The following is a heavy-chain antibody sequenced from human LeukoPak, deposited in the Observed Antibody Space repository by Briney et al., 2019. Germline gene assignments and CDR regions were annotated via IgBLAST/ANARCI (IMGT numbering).Heavy chain of an antibody. V-gene: IGHV3-23*01. Sequence: PGGSLRLSCAASGFTFSSYAMSWVRQAPGKGLEWVSAISGSGGSTYYADSVKGRFTISRDNSKNTLYLQMNSLRAEDTAVYYCAKPGPRRRLFVEYLQHWGQGTLVTVSP. J-gene: IGHJ1*01. CDR2: ISGSGGST. D-gene: IGHD1-14*01. CDR3: AKPGPRRRLFVEYLQH. CDR1: GFTFSSYA.